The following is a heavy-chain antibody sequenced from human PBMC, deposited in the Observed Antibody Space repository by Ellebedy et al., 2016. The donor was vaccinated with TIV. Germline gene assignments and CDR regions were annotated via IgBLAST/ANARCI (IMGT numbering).Heavy chain of an antibody. Sequence: MPSETLSLTCTVSGGSISSGGYYWSWIRQHPGKGLEWIAYIYYSGSTYYNPSLKSPITISLDTPKNQFSLKLSSVTAADTAVYYCASLYWDDRWSRGGYFDYWGQGTLVTVSS. CDR2: IYYSGST. V-gene: IGHV4-31*01. J-gene: IGHJ4*02. D-gene: IGHD1-26*01. CDR3: ASLYWDDRWSRGGYFDY. CDR1: GGSISSGGYY.